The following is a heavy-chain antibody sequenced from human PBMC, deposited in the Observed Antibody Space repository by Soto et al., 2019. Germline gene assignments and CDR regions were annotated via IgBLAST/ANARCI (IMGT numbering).Heavy chain of an antibody. CDR2: IYYSGST. Sequence: SETLSLTCTVSGGSISSSSYYWGWIRQPPGKGLEWIGSIYYSGSTYYNPSLKSRVTISVDTSKNQFSLKLSSVTAADTAVYYCARRMAIEYSSSVWFDPWGQGTLVTVSS. J-gene: IGHJ5*02. CDR1: GGSISSSSYY. CDR3: ARRMAIEYSSSVWFDP. D-gene: IGHD6-6*01. V-gene: IGHV4-39*01.